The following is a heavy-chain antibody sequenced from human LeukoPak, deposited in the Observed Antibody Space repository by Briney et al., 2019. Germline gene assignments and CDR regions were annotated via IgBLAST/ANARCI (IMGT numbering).Heavy chain of an antibody. D-gene: IGHD2-21*02. V-gene: IGHV3-48*03. Sequence: TGGSLRLSCVASGFTFSSYEMNWVRQAPGKGLKWVSYISSSGHSIHYADSMKGRFTISRDNAKNSLYLQMSSLRTEDTAVYYCAKAGSDFSIDLWGQGTLVSVSS. CDR1: GFTFSSYE. CDR3: AKAGSDFSIDL. CDR2: ISSSGHSI. J-gene: IGHJ5*02.